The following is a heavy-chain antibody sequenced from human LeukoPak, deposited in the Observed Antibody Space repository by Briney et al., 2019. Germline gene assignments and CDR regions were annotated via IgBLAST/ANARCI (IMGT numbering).Heavy chain of an antibody. J-gene: IGHJ4*02. D-gene: IGHD2-2*01. CDR2: IRYDGSNK. V-gene: IGHV3-30*02. Sequence: GGSLRLSCAASGFTFSSYGMHWVRQAPGKGLEWVAFIRYDGSNKYYADSVKGRFTISRDNSKNTLYLQMNSLRAEDTAVYYSAKDEGYCSSTSCYVCFDYWGQGTLVTVSS. CDR1: GFTFSSYG. CDR3: AKDEGYCSSTSCYVCFDY.